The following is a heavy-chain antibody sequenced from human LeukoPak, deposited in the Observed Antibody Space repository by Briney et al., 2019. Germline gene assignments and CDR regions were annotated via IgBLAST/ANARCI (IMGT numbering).Heavy chain of an antibody. CDR3: ARLGYCSGDTCFSASHY. D-gene: IGHD2-15*01. V-gene: IGHV5-51*01. CDR2: IYPGDSNI. J-gene: IGHJ4*02. CDR1: GYTFSNYW. Sequence: GESLKISCQGSGYTFSNYWIGWVRQMPGKGLEWMGIIYPGDSNIRYGPSSQVQVTISADKSISTAYLQWSSLKASDTGIYYCARLGYCSGDTCFSASHYWGQGTLVTVSS.